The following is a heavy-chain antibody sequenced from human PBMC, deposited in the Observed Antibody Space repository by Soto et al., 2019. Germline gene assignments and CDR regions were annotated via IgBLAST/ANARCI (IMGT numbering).Heavy chain of an antibody. D-gene: IGHD1-26*01. CDR1: GFTFSSYW. Sequence: PGGSLRLSCAASGFTFSSYWMSWVRQAPGKGLEWVANIKQDGSEKYYVESVKGRFTISRDNAKNSLYLQMNSLRAEDTAVYYCARDRSYHLEAYYYYGMDVWGQGTTVTVSS. CDR2: IKQDGSEK. V-gene: IGHV3-7*01. J-gene: IGHJ6*02. CDR3: ARDRSYHLEAYYYYGMDV.